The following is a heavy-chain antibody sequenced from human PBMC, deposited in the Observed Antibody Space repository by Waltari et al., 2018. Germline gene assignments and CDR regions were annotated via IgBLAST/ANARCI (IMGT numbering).Heavy chain of an antibody. CDR3: ARTPYYDFWSGYSPFDY. CDR1: GYTFTGYY. D-gene: IGHD3-3*01. V-gene: IGHV1-2*02. Sequence: QVQLVQSGAEVKKPGASVKVSCKASGYTFTGYYMHWVRQAPGQGLEWMGWINPNSGGTNYAQKFQGRVTMTRDTSISTAYMELSRLRSDDTAVYYCARTPYYDFWSGYSPFDYWGQGTLFTVSS. CDR2: INPNSGGT. J-gene: IGHJ4*02.